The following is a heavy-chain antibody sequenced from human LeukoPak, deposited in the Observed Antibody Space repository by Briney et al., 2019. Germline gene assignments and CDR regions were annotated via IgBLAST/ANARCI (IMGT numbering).Heavy chain of an antibody. J-gene: IGHJ4*02. Sequence: PGGSLRLSCAASGFTFSSHHMSWVRQGPGKRLEWVAAIGITGGDTYHSGSVNGRFTISRDNSKNTLYLQMNSLRAEDTAVYYCAGEDPTVVLSLDYWGQGTLVTVSS. V-gene: IGHV3-23*01. D-gene: IGHD1-1*01. CDR1: GFTFSSHH. CDR2: IGITGGDT. CDR3: AGEDPTVVLSLDY.